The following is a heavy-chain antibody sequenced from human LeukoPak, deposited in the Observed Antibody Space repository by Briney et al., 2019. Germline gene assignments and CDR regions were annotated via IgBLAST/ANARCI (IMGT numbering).Heavy chain of an antibody. V-gene: IGHV3-11*01. Sequence: PGVTLRLSCAASGFTFSDYYMSWMPQAPGKGLEGVSYISSSGSTKYYADYVKGRFTISRDNAKNSLYLQMNSLRAEYTAVYYCARDSISHPGEYYYYNDVWGKGTTVTVSS. CDR3: ARDSISHPGEYYYYNDV. J-gene: IGHJ6*03. CDR2: ISSSGSTK. D-gene: IGHD3-10*01. CDR1: GFTFSDYY.